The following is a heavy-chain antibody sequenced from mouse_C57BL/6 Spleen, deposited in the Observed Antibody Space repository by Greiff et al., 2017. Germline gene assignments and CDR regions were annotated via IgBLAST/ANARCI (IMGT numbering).Heavy chain of an antibody. CDR3: ATNSNYAMDY. J-gene: IGHJ4*01. V-gene: IGHV1-55*01. D-gene: IGHD2-5*01. CDR2: FYPGRGST. Sequence: QVQLQQPGAELVKPGASVKMSCKASGYTFTSYWLTWVKQRPGQGLVWFGDFYPGRGSTNYNATFKSKATLTVDTSSSTAYMEHSSLTSEDSAVYYCATNSNYAMDYWGQGTTVTVAS. CDR1: GYTFTSYW.